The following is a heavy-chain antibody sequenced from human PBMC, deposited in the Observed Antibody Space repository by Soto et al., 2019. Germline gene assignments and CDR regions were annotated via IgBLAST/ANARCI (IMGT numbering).Heavy chain of an antibody. Sequence: SETLSLTCTVSGGSISSSSYYWGWIRQPPGKGLEWIGSIYYSGSTYYNPSLKSRVTISVDTSKNQFSLKLSSVTAADTTAYYCARHFYYGSGSYYWSYYYYGMDVWGQGTTVTVSS. D-gene: IGHD3-10*01. CDR1: GGSISSSSYY. J-gene: IGHJ6*02. CDR2: IYYSGST. V-gene: IGHV4-39*01. CDR3: ARHFYYGSGSYYWSYYYYGMDV.